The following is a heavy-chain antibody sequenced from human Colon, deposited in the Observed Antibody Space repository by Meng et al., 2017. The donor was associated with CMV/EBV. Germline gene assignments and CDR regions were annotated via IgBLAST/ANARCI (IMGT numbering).Heavy chain of an antibody. Sequence: GESLKISCAASGVTFSNAWMSWVRQAPGKGLEWVGRIKSKTYGGTTDYAAPVKDRFSFSRDDSKNTLYLQMNSLKTEDTALYYCTTEGYGTSWNAFDYWGQGSLVTVSS. CDR1: GVTFSNAW. D-gene: IGHD6-13*01. V-gene: IGHV3-15*01. CDR2: IKSKTYGGTT. CDR3: TTEGYGTSWNAFDY. J-gene: IGHJ4*02.